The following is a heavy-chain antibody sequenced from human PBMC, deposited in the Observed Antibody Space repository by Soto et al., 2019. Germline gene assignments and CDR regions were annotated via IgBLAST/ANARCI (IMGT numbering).Heavy chain of an antibody. CDR3: AKGGRYCSSTSCYIPYYFDY. D-gene: IGHD2-2*02. CDR2: ISGSGGST. V-gene: IGHV3-23*01. Sequence: PGGSLRLSCAASGFTFSSYAMSWVRQAPGKGLEWVSAISGSGGSTYYAGSVKGRFTISRDNSKNTLYLQMNSLRAEDTAVYYCAKGGRYCSSTSCYIPYYFDYWGQGTLVTVSS. J-gene: IGHJ4*02. CDR1: GFTFSSYA.